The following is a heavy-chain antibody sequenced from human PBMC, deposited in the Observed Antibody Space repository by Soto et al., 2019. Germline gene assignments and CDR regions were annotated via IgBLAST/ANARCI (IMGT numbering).Heavy chain of an antibody. D-gene: IGHD6-13*01. Sequence: QVQLVQSGAEVKRPGASVKVSCKASGYTFTSHGISWVRQAPGQGLEWMAWISAHNGNTNYAQRFQGRVTMTTDTSTSTAYLELRSLRSDDTAVYYCARGVFPYGMDVWGQGTTVTVSS. J-gene: IGHJ6*02. CDR2: ISAHNGNT. V-gene: IGHV1-18*04. CDR1: GYTFTSHG. CDR3: ARGVFPYGMDV.